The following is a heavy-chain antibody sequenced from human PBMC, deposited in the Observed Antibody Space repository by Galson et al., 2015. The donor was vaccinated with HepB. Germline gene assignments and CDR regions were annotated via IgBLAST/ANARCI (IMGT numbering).Heavy chain of an antibody. CDR2: IYYSGST. V-gene: IGHV4-61*01. CDR3: ARDGMYNWNYLDY. D-gene: IGHD1-20*01. J-gene: IGHJ4*02. CDR1: GGSVSSGSYY. Sequence: SKTLSLTCTVSGGSVSSGSYYWSWIRQPPGKGLEWIGYIYYSGSTNYNPSLKSRVTMSVDTSKNQFSLRLSSVTAADTAVYYCARDGMYNWNYLDYWGQGTLVTVSS.